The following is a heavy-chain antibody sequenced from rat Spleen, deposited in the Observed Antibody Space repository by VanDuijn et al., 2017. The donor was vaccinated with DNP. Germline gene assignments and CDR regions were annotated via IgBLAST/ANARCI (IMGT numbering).Heavy chain of an antibody. J-gene: IGHJ2*01. CDR3: ASRPPPTRGPFDY. Sequence: EVQLVESGGGLVQPGRSLTLSCAASGFTFSNFGMAWVRQAPTKGLEWVASINPGGFNTYYRYSVKGRFTISRDNAKSTLYLQMDSLRSEDTATYYCASRPPPTRGPFDYWGQGVTVTVSS. D-gene: IGHD1-4*01. V-gene: IGHV5S13*01. CDR1: GFTFSNFG. CDR2: INPGGFNT.